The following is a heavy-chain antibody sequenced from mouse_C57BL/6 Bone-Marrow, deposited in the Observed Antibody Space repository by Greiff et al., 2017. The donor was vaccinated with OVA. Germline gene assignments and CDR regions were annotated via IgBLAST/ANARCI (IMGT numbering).Heavy chain of an antibody. Sequence: QVQLQQPGAELVKPGASVKLSCKASGYTFTSYWMQWVKQRPGQGLEWIGEIDPSDSYTNYNQKFKGKATLTVDTSSSTAYMQLSSLTSEDSAVYYCASLWLLQRFAYWGQGTLVTVSA. D-gene: IGHD2-3*01. CDR1: GYTFTSYW. CDR2: IDPSDSYT. V-gene: IGHV1-50*01. J-gene: IGHJ3*01. CDR3: ASLWLLQRFAY.